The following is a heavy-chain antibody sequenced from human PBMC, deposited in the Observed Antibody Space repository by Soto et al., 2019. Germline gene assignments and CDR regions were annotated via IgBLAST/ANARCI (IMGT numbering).Heavy chain of an antibody. J-gene: IGHJ5*02. D-gene: IGHD6-19*01. V-gene: IGHV1-18*01. CDR1: GYTFTTYG. Sequence: GASVKVSCKASGYTFTTYGLSWVRQAPGQGPEWMGWINTYNGNTNYAQKVQGRVTMTTDTSTSTAYMELRSLTSDDTAVYYCARDGFSSGWYVHWGQGTPVTVSS. CDR2: INTYNGNT. CDR3: ARDGFSSGWYVH.